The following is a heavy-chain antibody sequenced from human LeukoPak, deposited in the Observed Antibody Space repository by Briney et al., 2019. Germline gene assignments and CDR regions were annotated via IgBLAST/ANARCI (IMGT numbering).Heavy chain of an antibody. CDR2: ISGSGDNT. V-gene: IGHV3-23*01. CDR1: GFTFSNYA. Sequence: GGSLRVSCAASGFTFSNYAMSWVRQAPGKGLECVSVISGSGDNTYYADSVKGRFTISRDNSKNTLYLQMNSLRAEDTAVYYCARERITIFGVVKSYYFDYWGQGTLVTVSS. CDR3: ARERITIFGVVKSYYFDY. J-gene: IGHJ4*02. D-gene: IGHD3-3*01.